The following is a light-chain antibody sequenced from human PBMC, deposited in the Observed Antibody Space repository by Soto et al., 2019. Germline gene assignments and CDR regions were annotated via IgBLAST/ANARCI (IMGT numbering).Light chain of an antibody. CDR1: QGISNY. Sequence: DIQMTQSPSSLSASVGDRVTITCQASQGISNYLNWYQQKPGKAPTLLIYGASNLETGVPSRFSGSGSGTDFTFTISSLQPEDTATYFCQQYDSLPYTFGQGTKLEI. CDR3: QQYDSLPYT. J-gene: IGKJ2*01. V-gene: IGKV1-33*01. CDR2: GAS.